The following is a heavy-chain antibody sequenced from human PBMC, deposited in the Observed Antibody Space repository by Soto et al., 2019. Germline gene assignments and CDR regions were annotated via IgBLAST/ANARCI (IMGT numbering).Heavy chain of an antibody. J-gene: IGHJ4*02. CDR1: GFPFSGSV. Sequence: EVQLVESGGGLVHPGGSLKLSCAASGFPFSGSVMHWVRQASGKGLDWVGRIRSKANSYATEYAASVKGSFTISRDDSKHTAYLEMNSLNSEDTAVDYCTGTIFDGYWGQGPLVTVSS. V-gene: IGHV3-73*02. CDR2: IRSKANSYAT. CDR3: TGTIFDGY. D-gene: IGHD3-3*01.